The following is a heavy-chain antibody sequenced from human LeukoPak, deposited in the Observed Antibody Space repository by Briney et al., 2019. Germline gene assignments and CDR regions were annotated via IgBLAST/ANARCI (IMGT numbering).Heavy chain of an antibody. CDR3: AREGKYCSGGSCYDTSFDP. CDR2: INPSVGTT. J-gene: IGHJ5*02. CDR1: GYTFTSYY. D-gene: IGHD2-15*01. Sequence: ASVKVSCKASGYTFTSYYMHWVRLAPGQGLEWVGIINPSVGTTSNAQKFQGRVTMTRDMSTSTVYMELSSLRSEDTAVYYCAREGKYCSGGSCYDTSFDPWGQGTLVTVSS. V-gene: IGHV1-46*01.